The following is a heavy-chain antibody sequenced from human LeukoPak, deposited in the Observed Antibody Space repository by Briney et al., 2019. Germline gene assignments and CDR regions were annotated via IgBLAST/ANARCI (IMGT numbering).Heavy chain of an antibody. CDR3: ARDRHQREYSYGTLDY. Sequence: PGGSLRLSCAASGFTFSSYSMNWVRQAPGKGLEWVSSISSSSSYIYYADSVKGRFTISRDNAKNSLYLQMNSLRAEDTAVYYCARDRHQREYSYGTLDYWGQGTLVTVSS. CDR1: GFTFSSYS. CDR2: ISSSSSYI. V-gene: IGHV3-21*01. D-gene: IGHD5-18*01. J-gene: IGHJ4*02.